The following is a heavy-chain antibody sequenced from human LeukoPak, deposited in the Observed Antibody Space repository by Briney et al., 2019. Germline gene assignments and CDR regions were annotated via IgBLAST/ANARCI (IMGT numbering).Heavy chain of an antibody. CDR2: IKQDGSEK. J-gene: IGHJ6*03. CDR3: AKGSKAVLFTRDHYMDV. V-gene: IGHV3-7*01. Sequence: GGSLRLSCAASGFTFSSHGMNWVRQAPGKGLEWVANIKQDGSEKYYVDSVKGRFTVSRDNAKNTLYLQMNSLRAEDTAVYFCAKGSKAVLFTRDHYMDVWGKGTTVTISS. CDR1: GFTFSSHG. D-gene: IGHD6-19*01.